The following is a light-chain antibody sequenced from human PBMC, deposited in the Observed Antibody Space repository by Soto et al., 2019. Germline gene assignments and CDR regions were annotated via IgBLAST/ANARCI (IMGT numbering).Light chain of an antibody. Sequence: VQMTQSPSSLSASVGDRVSIACRASQSVANWLAWYQQKPGEAPKSLVYETSTLQSGVPSRFSGSGSGTYFTLTINSLQPEDFATYYCQQYDNFPPTFGGGTKVDI. V-gene: IGKV1D-16*01. CDR3: QQYDNFPPT. J-gene: IGKJ4*01. CDR2: ETS. CDR1: QSVANW.